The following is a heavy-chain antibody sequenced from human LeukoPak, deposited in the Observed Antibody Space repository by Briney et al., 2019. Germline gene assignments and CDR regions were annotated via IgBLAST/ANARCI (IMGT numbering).Heavy chain of an antibody. CDR3: ATDGFGESPYYYYGMDV. Sequence: ASVKVSCKVSGYTLTELSMHWVRQAPGKGLEWMGGFDPEDGETIYAQKFQGRVTMTEDTSTDTAYMELSSLRSEDTAVYCCATDGFGESPYYYYGMDVWGQGTTVTVS. CDR2: FDPEDGET. J-gene: IGHJ6*02. CDR1: GYTLTELS. V-gene: IGHV1-24*01. D-gene: IGHD3-10*01.